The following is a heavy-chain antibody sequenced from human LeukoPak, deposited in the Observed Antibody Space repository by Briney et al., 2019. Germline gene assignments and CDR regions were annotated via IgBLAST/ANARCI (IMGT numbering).Heavy chain of an antibody. CDR3: TTDRLGYCSSTSCPVYFQH. J-gene: IGHJ1*01. Sequence: GRSLRLSCAASGFTFSNAWMSWVRQAPGKGLEWVGHIKSKTDGGTTDYGAPVKGRFTVSRDDSKNTLYLQMNSLKTEDTAVYYCTTDRLGYCSSTSCPVYFQHWGQGTLVTVSS. D-gene: IGHD2-2*03. CDR2: IKSKTDGGTT. CDR1: GFTFSNAW. V-gene: IGHV3-15*01.